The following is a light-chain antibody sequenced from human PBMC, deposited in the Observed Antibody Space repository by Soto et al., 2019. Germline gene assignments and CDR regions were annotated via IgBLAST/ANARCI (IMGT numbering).Light chain of an antibody. V-gene: IGKV1-39*01. CDR1: QSISNY. Sequence: DIQMTQSPSSLSASMGDRVTITCRASQSISNYLNWYQQKPGRAPKLLIYAASSLQSGVPSRFSGSGSGTDFILTISSLQPEDFATYYCQQSYSTPRDFGQGTRLEIK. J-gene: IGKJ5*01. CDR2: AAS. CDR3: QQSYSTPRD.